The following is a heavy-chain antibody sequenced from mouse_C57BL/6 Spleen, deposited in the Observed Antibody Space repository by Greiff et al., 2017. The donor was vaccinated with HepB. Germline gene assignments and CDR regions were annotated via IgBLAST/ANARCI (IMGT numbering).Heavy chain of an antibody. J-gene: IGHJ4*01. CDR2: IDPSDSYT. V-gene: IGHV1-50*01. D-gene: IGHD1-1*01. CDR3: ARTPLYYYGSSYGAMDY. Sequence: VQLQQPGAELVKPGASVKLSCKASGYTFTSYWMQWVKQRPGQGLEWIGEIDPSDSYTNYNQKFKGKATLTVDTSSSTAYMQLSSLTSEDSAVYYCARTPLYYYGSSYGAMDYWGQGTSVTVSS. CDR1: GYTFTSYW.